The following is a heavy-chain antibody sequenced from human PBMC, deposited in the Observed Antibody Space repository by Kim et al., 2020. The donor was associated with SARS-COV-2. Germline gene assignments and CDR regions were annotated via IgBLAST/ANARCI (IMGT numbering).Heavy chain of an antibody. D-gene: IGHD6-19*01. J-gene: IGHJ6*02. Sequence: GGSLRLSCAASGFTFSNYGMHWVRQAPGKGLEWVAVISYDGSNKYYADSVKGRFTISRDNSKNTLYLQMNSLRAEDTAVYYCTKDDYISGWGDYYYYGMDVWGQGTTVTVS. CDR2: ISYDGSNK. CDR3: TKDDYISGWGDYYYYGMDV. CDR1: GFTFSNYG. V-gene: IGHV3-30*18.